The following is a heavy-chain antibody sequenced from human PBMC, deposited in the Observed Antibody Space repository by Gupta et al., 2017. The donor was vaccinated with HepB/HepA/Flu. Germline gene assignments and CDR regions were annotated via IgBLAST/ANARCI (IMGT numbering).Heavy chain of an antibody. D-gene: IGHD3-22*01. Sequence: QVQLVESGVGVLQPGTSLILSCAASGFTFSSYAMHWVRQAPGKGLEWVAVISYDGSNKYYADSVKGRFTISRDNSKNTLYLQMNSLRAEDTAVYYCARDAGYYDSSGYYPLVYWGQGTLVTVSS. CDR2: ISYDGSNK. CDR1: GFTFSSYA. J-gene: IGHJ4*02. CDR3: ARDAGYYDSSGYYPLVY. V-gene: IGHV3-30-3*01.